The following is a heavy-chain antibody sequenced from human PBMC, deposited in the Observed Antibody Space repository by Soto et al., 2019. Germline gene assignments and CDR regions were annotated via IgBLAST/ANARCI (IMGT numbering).Heavy chain of an antibody. CDR3: ARNTVTTNYYYYYMDV. D-gene: IGHD4-17*01. CDR2: IYHSGST. V-gene: IGHV4-4*02. J-gene: IGHJ6*03. CDR1: SDSISSSNW. Sequence: QVLLQESGPGLVKPSGTLSLTCAVSSDSISSSNWWSWVRQPPGKGLEWIGEIYHSGSTNYNPSLKSRVTISIDKSKNQFSLNLSPVTAADTAVYYCARNTVTTNYYYYYMDVWGKGTTVTVSS.